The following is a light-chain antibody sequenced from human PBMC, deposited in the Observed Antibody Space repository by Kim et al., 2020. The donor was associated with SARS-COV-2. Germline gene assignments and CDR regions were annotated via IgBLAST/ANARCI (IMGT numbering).Light chain of an antibody. J-gene: IGKJ2*01. CDR2: AVS. CDR1: QSVSGKY. V-gene: IGKV3-20*01. Sequence: EIVLTQSPGTLSLSPGETATLSCRASQSVSGKYLAWYQHKTGQAPRLLIYAVSSRATGIPDRCSGSGSETGFTLTSSRLEPEDFAVYYCQQYDVSPHTFGQGTKLEI. CDR3: QQYDVSPHT.